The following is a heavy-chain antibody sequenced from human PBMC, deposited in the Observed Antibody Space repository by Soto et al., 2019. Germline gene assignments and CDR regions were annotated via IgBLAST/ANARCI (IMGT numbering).Heavy chain of an antibody. CDR1: GGSISSGGYY. CDR2: IYYSGST. V-gene: IGHV4-31*03. D-gene: IGHD6-13*01. Sequence: SETLSLTCTVSGGSISSGGYYWSWIRQHPGKGLEWIGYIYYSGSTYYNPSLKSRVTISVDTSKNQFSLKLSSVTAADTAVYYCARDPSAAGYYGMDVWGQGTTVTVSS. J-gene: IGHJ6*02. CDR3: ARDPSAAGYYGMDV.